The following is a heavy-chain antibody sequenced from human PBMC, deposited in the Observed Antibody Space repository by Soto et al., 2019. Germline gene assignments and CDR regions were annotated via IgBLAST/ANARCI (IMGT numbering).Heavy chain of an antibody. CDR3: AEGAYHELPHHGMDV. Sequence: EVQLVESGGGLVQPGRSLRLSCVASGFPFDDFGMHWVRQAPGKGLEWVSSIGWNNGNIDYADSVKGRFTISRDNAKYSLYLQMDNLRTEDTGLYYCAEGAYHELPHHGMDVWGQGTTVTVSS. CDR2: IGWNNGNI. D-gene: IGHD1-26*01. V-gene: IGHV3-9*01. J-gene: IGHJ6*02. CDR1: GFPFDDFG.